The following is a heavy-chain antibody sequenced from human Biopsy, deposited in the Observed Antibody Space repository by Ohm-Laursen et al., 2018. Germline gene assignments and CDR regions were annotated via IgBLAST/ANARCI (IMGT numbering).Heavy chain of an antibody. CDR2: IYYTGST. V-gene: IGHV4-59*01. Sequence: SGTLSLTCTVSRDSISNYYWTWIRQSPGKGLEWIGYIYYTGSTNYNPSVKSRVTVSVDTSKNQFSLKLNSVTAAGTAVYFCARDSRGGHLNTTLITGKNLDSWGQGILVTVSS. D-gene: IGHD3-16*01. CDR1: RDSISNYY. CDR3: ARDSRGGHLNTTLITGKNLDS. J-gene: IGHJ4*02.